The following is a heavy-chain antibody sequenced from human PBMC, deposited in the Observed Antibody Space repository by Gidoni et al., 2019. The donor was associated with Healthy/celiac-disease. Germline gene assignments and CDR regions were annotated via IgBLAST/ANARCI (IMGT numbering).Heavy chain of an antibody. CDR2: IIPIFGTA. CDR1: GGTFSSYA. D-gene: IGHD3-9*01. Sequence: QVQLVQSGAEVTKPGSSVKVSCKASGGTFSSYAISWVRQAPGQGLEWMGGIIPIFGTANDAQKFQGRVTITADESTSTAYMELSSLRSEDTAVYYCARETRYFDGSYYGMDVWGQGTTVTVSS. J-gene: IGHJ6*02. V-gene: IGHV1-69*01. CDR3: ARETRYFDGSYYGMDV.